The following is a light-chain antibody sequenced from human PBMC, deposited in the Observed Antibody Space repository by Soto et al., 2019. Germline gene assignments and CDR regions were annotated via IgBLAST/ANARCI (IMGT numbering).Light chain of an antibody. CDR2: GNS. V-gene: IGLV1-40*01. CDR3: QSYESSLSGWV. J-gene: IGLJ1*01. Sequence: QSVLTQPPSVSGAPGQRVTISCTGSSSNIGAGYDVHWYQQLPGAAPKLLIYGNSNRPSGVPDRFSGSKSGTSASLTITGLQAEDEADYYCQSYESSLSGWVFGTGTKGTVL. CDR1: SSNIGAGYD.